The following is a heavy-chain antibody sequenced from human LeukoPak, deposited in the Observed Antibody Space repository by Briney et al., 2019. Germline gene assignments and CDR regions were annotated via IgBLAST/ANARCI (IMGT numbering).Heavy chain of an antibody. CDR1: GFTFSSYA. CDR2: ISYDGSNK. J-gene: IGHJ2*01. D-gene: IGHD5-18*01. V-gene: IGHV3-30*04. Sequence: GRSLRLSCAASGFTFSSYAMHWVRQAPGKGLEWVAVISYDGSNKYYADSVKGRFTISRDNSKNTLYLQMNSLRAEDTAVYYCARTSDSYGTGWYFDLWGRGTLVTISS. CDR3: ARTSDSYGTGWYFDL.